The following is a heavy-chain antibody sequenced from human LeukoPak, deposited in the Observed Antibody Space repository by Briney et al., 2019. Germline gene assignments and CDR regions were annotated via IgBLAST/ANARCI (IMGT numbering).Heavy chain of an antibody. Sequence: GGSLRLSCAASGFTFSSYGMHWVRQAPGKGLEWVAVIWYDGSNKYYADSVKGRFTISRDNSKNTLYLQMNSLRAEDTAVYYCAKDAPDYDFWSGSTAYYFDYWGQGTLVTVSS. D-gene: IGHD3-3*01. CDR3: AKDAPDYDFWSGSTAYYFDY. V-gene: IGHV3-33*06. CDR2: IWYDGSNK. CDR1: GFTFSSYG. J-gene: IGHJ4*02.